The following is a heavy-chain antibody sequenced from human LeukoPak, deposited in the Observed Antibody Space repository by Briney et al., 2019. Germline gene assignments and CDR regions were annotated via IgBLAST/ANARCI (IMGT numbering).Heavy chain of an antibody. CDR3: VKGQLPQLASNFDY. V-gene: IGHV3-64D*06. J-gene: IGHJ4*02. Sequence: GGSLRLSCSASGFSFSTYAMHWVRQAPGKGLEYAAAISTNGGDIYYADSVKGRFTVSRDNSKNTLYLQMSSLRAEDTATYYCVKGQLPQLASNFDYWGQGTLVTVSS. CDR1: GFSFSTYA. D-gene: IGHD1-1*01. CDR2: ISTNGGDI.